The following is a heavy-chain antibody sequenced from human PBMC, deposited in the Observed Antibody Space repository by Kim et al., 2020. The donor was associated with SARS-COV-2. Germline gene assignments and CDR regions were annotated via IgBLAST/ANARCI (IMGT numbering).Heavy chain of an antibody. Sequence: GGSLRLSCAASGFIFNNYGMSWVRQPPGKGLEWVSVISNSGGNTYYADSVRGRFTVSRDNSKNTLYLQMNSLRAEDTALYYCAKRRVVLLAEYYWDYGMGVWGEGTTVTVSP. CDR3: AKRRVVLLAEYYWDYGMGV. CDR1: GFIFNNYG. J-gene: IGHJ6*04. V-gene: IGHV3-23*01. CDR2: ISNSGGNT. D-gene: IGHD3-10*01.